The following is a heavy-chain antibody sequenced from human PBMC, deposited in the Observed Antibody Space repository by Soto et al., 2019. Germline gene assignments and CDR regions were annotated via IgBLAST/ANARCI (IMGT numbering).Heavy chain of an antibody. CDR3: ARDPGGGYYYYGMDV. CDR1: AGSISSGRYY. D-gene: IGHD1-1*01. V-gene: IGHV4-31*03. Sequence: QVQLQESGPGLVKPSQTLSLTCTVSAGSISSGRYYWSWIRQHPGKGLEWIGYISYSGSTYYNPSLKSRVTLSVHTATNQFSLKLSSVTAADTAVYYCARDPGGGYYYYGMDVWGQGTTVTVSS. CDR2: ISYSGST. J-gene: IGHJ6*02.